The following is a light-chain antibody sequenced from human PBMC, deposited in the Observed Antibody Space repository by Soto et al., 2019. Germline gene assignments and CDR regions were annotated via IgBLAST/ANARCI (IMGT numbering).Light chain of an antibody. CDR2: AAS. V-gene: IGKV1-8*01. J-gene: IGKJ2*01. CDR1: QGISSY. Sequence: AIRMTQSPSSLSASTGDRVTITCRASQGISSYLAWYQQKPGKAPKLLIYAASTLQSGVPSRLSGSGSGTDFTLTISCLQYEDFATYYCQQYYSYPRTFGQGTKVDIK. CDR3: QQYYSYPRT.